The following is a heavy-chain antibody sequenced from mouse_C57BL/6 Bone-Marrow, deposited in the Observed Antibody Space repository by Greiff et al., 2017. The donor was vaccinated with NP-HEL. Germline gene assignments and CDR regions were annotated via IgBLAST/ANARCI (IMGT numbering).Heavy chain of an antibody. CDR3: ARWNYYGSSPHWYFDG. CDR2: INPSNGGT. J-gene: IGHJ1*03. D-gene: IGHD1-1*01. Sequence: QVQLQQPGTELVKPGASVKLSCKASGYTFTSYWMHWVKQRPGQGLEWIGNINPSNGGTNYNEKFKSKATLTVDKSSSTAYMQLSSLTSEDSAVYYCARWNYYGSSPHWYFDGWGTGTTVTVSS. V-gene: IGHV1-53*01. CDR1: GYTFTSYW.